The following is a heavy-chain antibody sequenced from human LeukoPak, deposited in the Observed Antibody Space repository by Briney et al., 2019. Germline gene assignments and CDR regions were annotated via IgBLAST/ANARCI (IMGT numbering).Heavy chain of an antibody. V-gene: IGHV4-59*01. CDR3: ARGSDIGSGWLDY. J-gene: IGHJ4*02. Sequence: ETLSLTCTVSGGSISSYYWSWTRQPPGKGLEWIGYIYYSGSTNYNPSLKSRVTISVDTSKNQFSLKLSSVTAADTAVYYCARGSDIGSGWLDYWGQGTLVTVSS. CDR2: IYYSGST. D-gene: IGHD6-19*01. CDR1: GGSISSYY.